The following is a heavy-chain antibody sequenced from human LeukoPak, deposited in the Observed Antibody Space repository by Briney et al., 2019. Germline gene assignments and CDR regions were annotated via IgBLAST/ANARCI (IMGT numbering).Heavy chain of an antibody. J-gene: IGHJ6*02. CDR2: INHSGST. CDR3: ARDYYDSSGYYNLGLAYGMDV. V-gene: IGHV4-4*02. Sequence: GSLRLSCAASGFTFSSYWMSWVRQPPGKGLEWIGEINHSGSTNYNPSLKSRVTMSVDTSKNQFSLKLSSVTAADTAVYYCARDYYDSSGYYNLGLAYGMDVWGQGTTVTVSS. D-gene: IGHD3-22*01. CDR1: GFTFSSYW.